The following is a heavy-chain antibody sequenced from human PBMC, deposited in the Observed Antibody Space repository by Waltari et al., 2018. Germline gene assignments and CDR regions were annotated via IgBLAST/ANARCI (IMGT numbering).Heavy chain of an antibody. CDR1: GGSISSDY. D-gene: IGHD3-10*01. J-gene: IGHJ3*01. CDR3: ARGLWFSRSEFDL. Sequence: QVQLQESGPGLVKPSETLSLTCTVAGGSISSDYWSWIRKAPGKGLEWIGVIYYTGSTNYNPSPKSEFTISVDTSKNQFSLKLGSVTAADTSVYDCARGLWFSRSEFDLWGQGTMVTVSS. V-gene: IGHV4-59*01. CDR2: IYYTGST.